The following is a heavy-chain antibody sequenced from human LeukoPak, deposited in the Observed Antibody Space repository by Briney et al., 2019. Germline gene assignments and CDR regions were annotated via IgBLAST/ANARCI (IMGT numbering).Heavy chain of an antibody. V-gene: IGHV1-46*01. CDR3: ARDGAAAGNDY. Sequence: ASVKVSCKASGYTFTSYYMHWVRQAPGQGLEWMGIINPSGGSTSYALKFQGRVTMTRDMSTSTVYMELSSLRSEDTAVYYCARDGAAAGNDYWGQGTLVTVSS. D-gene: IGHD6-13*01. J-gene: IGHJ4*02. CDR2: INPSGGST. CDR1: GYTFTSYY.